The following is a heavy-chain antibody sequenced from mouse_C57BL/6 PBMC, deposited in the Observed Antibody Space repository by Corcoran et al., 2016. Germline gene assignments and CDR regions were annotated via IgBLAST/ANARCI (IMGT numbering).Heavy chain of an antibody. CDR1: GYTFTDYN. CDR3: ARLGTTVVASDWYFDV. Sequence: EVQLQQSGPELVKPGASVKIPCKASGYTFTDYNMDWVKQSNGKSLEWIGDINPNNGGTIYNQKFKGKATLTVDKSSSTAYMELRSLTSEDTAVYYCARLGTTVVASDWYFDVWGTGTTVTVSS. D-gene: IGHD1-1*01. CDR2: INPNNGGT. J-gene: IGHJ1*03. V-gene: IGHV1-18*01.